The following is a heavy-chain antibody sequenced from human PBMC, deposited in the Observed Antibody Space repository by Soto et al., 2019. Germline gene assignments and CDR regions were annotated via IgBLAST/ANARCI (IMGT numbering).Heavy chain of an antibody. V-gene: IGHV3-53*04. Sequence: EVQLVESGGDLVQPGGSLRLSCAASGFTVSSNYMSWVRQAPGKGLEWVSVIYSCGSTYYADSVKDRLTSSRHNSKNTLYLQMNSLRAEDTAVYYCARSRLIGYSSTAGAFDIWGQGTMVTVSS. CDR1: GFTVSSNY. D-gene: IGHD6-13*01. CDR3: ARSRLIGYSSTAGAFDI. CDR2: IYSCGST. J-gene: IGHJ3*02.